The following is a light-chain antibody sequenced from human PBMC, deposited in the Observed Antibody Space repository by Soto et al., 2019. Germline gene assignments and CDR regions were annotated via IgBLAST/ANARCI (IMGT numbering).Light chain of an antibody. J-gene: IGKJ1*01. Sequence: EIVMTQSPATLSVSPGERATLSCRASQSVSSNLDWYQQKPGRAPRLLIYGSSTRVTGVPARFSGSGSGTEFTLTISSLQSEDFAVYYCQQYNNWPPWAFGQGTKVEIK. CDR2: GSS. CDR3: QQYNNWPPWA. CDR1: QSVSSN. V-gene: IGKV3-15*01.